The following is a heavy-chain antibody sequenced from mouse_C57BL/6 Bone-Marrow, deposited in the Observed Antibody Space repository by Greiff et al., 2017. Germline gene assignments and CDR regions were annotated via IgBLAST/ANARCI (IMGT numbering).Heavy chain of an antibody. V-gene: IGHV1-81*01. Sequence: VQLQQSGAELARPGASVKLSCKASGYTFTSYGISWVKQRPGQGLEWIGEIYPRSGNTYYTEKFKGKATLTADKSSSTAYMELRSLTSEDSAVYFCARCFYAMDYWGQGTSVTVSS. CDR2: IYPRSGNT. CDR3: ARCFYAMDY. CDR1: GYTFTSYG. J-gene: IGHJ4*01.